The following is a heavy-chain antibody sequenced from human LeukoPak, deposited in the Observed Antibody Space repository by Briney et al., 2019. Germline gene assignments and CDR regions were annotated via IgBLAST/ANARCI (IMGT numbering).Heavy chain of an antibody. J-gene: IGHJ6*02. D-gene: IGHD1-26*01. CDR1: GFTFSSYG. Sequence: GGSLRLSCAASGFTFSSYGMHWVRQAPGKGLEWVAVISYDGSNKYYADSVKGRFTISRDNSKNTLYLQMNSLRAEDTAVYYCAKKMVVGGDYYYYGMDVWGQGTTVTVSS. CDR2: ISYDGSNK. CDR3: AKKMVVGGDYYYYGMDV. V-gene: IGHV3-30*18.